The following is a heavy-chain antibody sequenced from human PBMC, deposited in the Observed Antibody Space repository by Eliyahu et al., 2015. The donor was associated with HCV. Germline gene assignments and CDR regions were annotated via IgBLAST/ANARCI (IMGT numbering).Heavy chain of an antibody. J-gene: IGHJ4*02. CDR3: ARQATADDIPILFDY. V-gene: IGHV4-39*01. CDR2: XYHSGTT. CDR1: GGXISRRGYY. D-gene: IGHD2-15*01. Sequence: QLQLQESGPGLVKPSETLSLTCTVPGGXISRRGYYWGWXRQPPGKGLVWIGSXYHSGTTSYNPSLKSRVTMSVDTSKNQIFLKLNSVTAADTAMYYCARQATADDIPILFDYWGQGILVTVXS.